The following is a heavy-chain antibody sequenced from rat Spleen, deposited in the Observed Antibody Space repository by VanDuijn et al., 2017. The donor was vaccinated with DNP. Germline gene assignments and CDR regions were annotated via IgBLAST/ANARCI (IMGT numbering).Heavy chain of an antibody. V-gene: IGHV5S11*01. CDR1: GFTFSHYY. D-gene: IGHD1-2*01. CDR2: ISNGGGNT. J-gene: IGHJ4*01. Sequence: EVQLVESGGGLVQPGRSMKLSCAASGFTFSHYYMAWVRQAPTKGLAWVASISNGGGNTYYRDSVEGRFNISRDTAKSTLYEKMDMRRSEETSTYDGTRQGEVHRRNAIEAGGQGTSGTVSS. CDR3: TRQGEVHRRNAIEA.